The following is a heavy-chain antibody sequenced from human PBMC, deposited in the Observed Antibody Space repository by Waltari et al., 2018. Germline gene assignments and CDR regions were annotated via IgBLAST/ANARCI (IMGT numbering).Heavy chain of an antibody. CDR1: GFTFGDYW. CDR2: INSVGGYI. CDR3: ARKGGRGYPYGPFYYDH. Sequence: EVQLVESGGGLVQPGGSLRLSCAASGFTFGDYWMHWVRQAPGKGLGWVPLINSVGGYISYTDSVKGRFTISRDNAKNTLFLQLNSLRADDTAVYYCARKGGRGYPYGPFYYDHWGQGTLVTVSP. D-gene: IGHD5-18*01. J-gene: IGHJ4*02. V-gene: IGHV3-74*01.